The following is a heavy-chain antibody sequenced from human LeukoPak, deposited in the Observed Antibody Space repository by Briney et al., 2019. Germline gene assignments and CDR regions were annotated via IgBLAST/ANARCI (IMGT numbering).Heavy chain of an antibody. CDR1: GFTFSSYS. CDR2: IYYNGNT. V-gene: IGHV4-31*02. Sequence: LRLSCAASGFTFSSYSMNWVRQQPGKGLEWIGYIYYNGNTYYNPSLKSRVTISVDTSKNQFSLHLRSVTAADTAVYYCAREAMVRGGQFDYWGQGTLVTVSS. D-gene: IGHD3-10*01. J-gene: IGHJ4*02. CDR3: AREAMVRGGQFDY.